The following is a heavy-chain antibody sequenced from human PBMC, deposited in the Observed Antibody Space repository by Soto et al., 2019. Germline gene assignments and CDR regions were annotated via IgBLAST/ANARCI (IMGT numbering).Heavy chain of an antibody. CDR2: INAGNGNT. CDR3: ARVSMREFCRY. V-gene: IGHV1-3*01. Sequence: QVQLVQSGAAVKKPGASVKVSCKASVYTFTSYAMHWVRKAPGQRPEWMGWINAGNGNTKYSQELQGRVPITRDTSARTDYRELSRLRTEDTAVYDCARVSMREFCRYWGQGTLVTVSS. J-gene: IGHJ4*02. CDR1: VYTFTSYA. D-gene: IGHD2-15*01.